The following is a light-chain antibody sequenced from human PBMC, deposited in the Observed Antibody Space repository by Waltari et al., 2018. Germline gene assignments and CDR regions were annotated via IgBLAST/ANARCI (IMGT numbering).Light chain of an antibody. CDR1: SSNLGTGYD. Sequence: QSVLPQPPSVSGAPGQRVTISCTGSSSNLGTGYDVHWYQQFPGTAPKLLIYRKINRASGVPDRCSGSKSSTSASLVITGLQAEDEADYYCQTYDTSLSRVFGGGTKLTVL. CDR2: RKI. J-gene: IGLJ3*02. CDR3: QTYDTSLSRV. V-gene: IGLV1-40*01.